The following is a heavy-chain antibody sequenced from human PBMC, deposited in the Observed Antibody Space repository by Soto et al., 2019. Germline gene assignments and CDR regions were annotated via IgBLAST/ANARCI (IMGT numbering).Heavy chain of an antibody. CDR1: GGTFSSYA. D-gene: IGHD3-22*01. CDR2: IIPIFGTA. V-gene: IGHV1-69*12. J-gene: IGHJ3*02. CDR3: ARPSRYYLIFGAFDI. Sequence: QVQLVQSGAEVKKPGSSVKVSCKASGGTFSSYAISWVRQAPGQGLEWMGGIIPIFGTANYAQKFQGRVTITADESASTDYMGLSILRFEGTAVYYCARPSRYYLIFGAFDIWGQGTMVTVSS.